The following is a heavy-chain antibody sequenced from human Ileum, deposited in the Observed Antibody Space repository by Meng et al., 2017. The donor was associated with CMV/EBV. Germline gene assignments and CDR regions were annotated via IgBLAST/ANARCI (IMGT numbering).Heavy chain of an antibody. CDR1: GFTFRDYY. CDR2: ISNDDNTT. J-gene: IGHJ4*02. Sequence: RLSCEASGFTFRDYYMSWIRQAPGKGLECVSYISNDDNTTYYADSVKGRFTISRDNGKNSLYLQMNSLRADDTAVYYCANMVTTPDYWGPGTLVTVSS. D-gene: IGHD4-17*01. CDR3: ANMVTTPDY. V-gene: IGHV3-11*01.